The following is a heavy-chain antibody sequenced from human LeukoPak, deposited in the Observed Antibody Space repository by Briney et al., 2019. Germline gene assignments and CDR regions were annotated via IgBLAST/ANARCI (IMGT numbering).Heavy chain of an antibody. CDR3: ARYGKTGTYSHGFDV. Sequence: GESLKISCEAFGNSFTGHWIGWVRQMPGRGLEFMGTIYPGDSDTRYSPSFEGRVTISVDKSINTAYLQWSGLKASDTAMYYCARYGKTGTYSHGFDVWGQGTMVIVSS. J-gene: IGHJ3*01. D-gene: IGHD2-21*01. CDR2: IYPGDSDT. CDR1: GNSFTGHW. V-gene: IGHV5-51*01.